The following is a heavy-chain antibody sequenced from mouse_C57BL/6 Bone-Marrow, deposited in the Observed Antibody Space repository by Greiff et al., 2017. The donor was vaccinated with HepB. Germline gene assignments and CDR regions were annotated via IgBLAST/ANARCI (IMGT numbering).Heavy chain of an antibody. CDR2: IDPSDSYT. V-gene: IGHV1-59*01. CDR3: ARLVPCYDYDGSHYMDY. J-gene: IGHJ4*01. Sequence: QVQLQQPGAELVRPGTSVKLSCKASGYTFTSYWMHWVKQRPGQGLEWIGVIDPSDSYTNYNQKFKGKATLTVDTSYSTAYMQLSSLTSEDSAVYYCARLVPCYDYDGSHYMDYWGQGTSVTVSS. D-gene: IGHD2-4*01. CDR1: GYTFTSYW.